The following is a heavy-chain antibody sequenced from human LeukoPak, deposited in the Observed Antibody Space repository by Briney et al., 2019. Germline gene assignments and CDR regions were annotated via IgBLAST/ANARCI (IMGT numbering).Heavy chain of an antibody. V-gene: IGHV1-2*02. CDR2: INPNSGDT. J-gene: IGHJ5*02. CDR1: GYTFSAYY. Sequence: ASVKVSCKASGYTFSAYYMHWLRQAHGQGLEWLGWINPNSGDTNYAQKFQGRVTMTRDTSISTAYMELSRLRSDDTAVYYCARGSSGSYFDNWFDPWGQGTLVTASS. CDR3: ARGSSGSYFDNWFDP. D-gene: IGHD1-26*01.